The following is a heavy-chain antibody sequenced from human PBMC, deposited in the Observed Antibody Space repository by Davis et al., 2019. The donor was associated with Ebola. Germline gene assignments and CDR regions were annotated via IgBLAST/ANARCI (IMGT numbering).Heavy chain of an antibody. D-gene: IGHD7-27*01. J-gene: IGHJ4*02. CDR2: IYYSGST. V-gene: IGHV4-61*01. CDR3: GRDYWGSVDY. Sequence: MPSETLSLTCTVSGGSVSSGSYYWSWIRQPPGKGLEWIGYIYYSGSTNYNPSLKSRLTMSVDTSKNQFSLKLSSVTAADTAVYYCGRDYWGSVDYWGQGTLVTVSS. CDR1: GGSVSSGSYY.